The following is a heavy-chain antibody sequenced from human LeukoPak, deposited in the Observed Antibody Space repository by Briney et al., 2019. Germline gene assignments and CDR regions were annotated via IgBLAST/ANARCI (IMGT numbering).Heavy chain of an antibody. CDR2: ISAYNGNA. CDR3: ARDWLAAATRTPLWFDP. V-gene: IGHV1-18*01. D-gene: IGHD6-13*01. Sequence: ASVKVSCKASGYTFNKYDITWVRQAPGQGLEWMGWISAYNGNANYAQKVQGRVTMTTDTSTNTAYMELRSLRSDDTAVYYCARDWLAAATRTPLWFDPWGQGTLVTVSS. J-gene: IGHJ5*02. CDR1: GYTFNKYD.